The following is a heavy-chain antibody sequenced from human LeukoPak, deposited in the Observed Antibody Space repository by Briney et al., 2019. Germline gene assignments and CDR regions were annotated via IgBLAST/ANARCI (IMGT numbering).Heavy chain of an antibody. CDR3: ARQSPWDYYMDV. J-gene: IGHJ6*03. D-gene: IGHD7-27*01. CDR1: GGSISSGSYY. Sequence: PSETLSLTCTVSGGSISSGSYYWSWIRQPAGKGLEWIGSIYHSGSTYYNPSLKSRVTISVDTSKNQFSLKLSSVTAADTAVYYCARQSPWDYYMDVWGEGTTVTVSS. V-gene: IGHV4-39*01. CDR2: IYHSGST.